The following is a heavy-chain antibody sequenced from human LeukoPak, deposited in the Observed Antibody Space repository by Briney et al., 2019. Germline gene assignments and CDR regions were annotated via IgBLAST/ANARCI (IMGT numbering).Heavy chain of an antibody. Sequence: ASVKVSCKASGYTFTTYAMNWVRQAPGQGLEWMGWINTDTGNPTYAQDFTGRFVFSLDTSVSTAYLQISSLKAEDTAVYYCARGVGDSYGQYYFDYWGQGSLVTVSS. D-gene: IGHD2-21*02. CDR2: INTDTGNP. J-gene: IGHJ4*02. CDR3: ARGVGDSYGQYYFDY. CDR1: GYTFTTYA. V-gene: IGHV7-4-1*02.